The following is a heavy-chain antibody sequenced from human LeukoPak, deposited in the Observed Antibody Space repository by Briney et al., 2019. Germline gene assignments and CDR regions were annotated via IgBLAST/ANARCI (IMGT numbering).Heavy chain of an antibody. J-gene: IGHJ4*02. V-gene: IGHV3-23*01. CDR3: AKEEDIVATILDYFDY. CDR1: GFTVSSNY. Sequence: GGSLRLSCAASGFTVSSNYMSWVRQAPGKGLEWVSAISGSGGSTYYADSVKGRFTISRDNSKNTLYLQMNSLRAEDTAVYYCAKEEDIVATILDYFDYWGQGTLVTVSS. D-gene: IGHD5-12*01. CDR2: ISGSGGST.